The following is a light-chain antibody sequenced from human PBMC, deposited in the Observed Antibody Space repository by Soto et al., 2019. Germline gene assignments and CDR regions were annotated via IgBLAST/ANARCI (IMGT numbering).Light chain of an antibody. CDR3: QQSYSTPFT. J-gene: IGKJ3*01. Sequence: IVMTQSPATLSVSPGESVTFSCRASQGINRNLAWYQQKPGQAPRLLISGASTGATGIPARFSGSGSGTEFTLTISSLQPEDFATYYCQQSYSTPFTFGPGTKVDIK. CDR1: QGINRN. CDR2: GAS. V-gene: IGKV3-15*01.